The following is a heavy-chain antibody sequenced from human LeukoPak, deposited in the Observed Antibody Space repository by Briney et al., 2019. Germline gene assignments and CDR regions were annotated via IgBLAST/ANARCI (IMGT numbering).Heavy chain of an antibody. J-gene: IGHJ4*02. Sequence: SETLSLTCTVSGGSISSDFWSWIRQPPGKGLEWIGDVYNSGSTNYNPSLRSRVTISVDMSKNQFSLKLTPVTAADTAVYYCARRSTAMGPFDYWGQGTLVTVSA. CDR1: GGSISSDF. CDR3: ARRSTAMGPFDY. V-gene: IGHV4-59*08. D-gene: IGHD1-1*01. CDR2: VYNSGST.